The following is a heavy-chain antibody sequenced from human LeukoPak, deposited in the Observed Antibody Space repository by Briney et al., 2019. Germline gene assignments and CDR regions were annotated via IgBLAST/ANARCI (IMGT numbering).Heavy chain of an antibody. Sequence: ASVKVSCKASGYTFTGYYMHWVRQAPGQGLEWMGWINPDSGGTNYAQKFQGRVTMTRDTSISTAYMELSRLRSDDTAVYYCAREIVVVPAAVRYYYYYMDVWGKGTTVTVSS. CDR3: AREIVVVPAAVRYYYYYMDV. V-gene: IGHV1-2*02. J-gene: IGHJ6*03. CDR1: GYTFTGYY. D-gene: IGHD2-2*01. CDR2: INPDSGGT.